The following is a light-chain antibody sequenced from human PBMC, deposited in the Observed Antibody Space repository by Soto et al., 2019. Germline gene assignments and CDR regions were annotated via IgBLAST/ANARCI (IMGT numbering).Light chain of an antibody. CDR1: QSISSY. V-gene: IGKV3-11*01. Sequence: EVVLTLSPDTLSLPPGERATLSCRASQSISSYLAWYQQKPGQAPRLLIYDASNRATGIPARFSGSGSGTDFTLTISSLEPEDFAVYYCQQRSNWITFGQGTRLEIK. CDR2: DAS. CDR3: QQRSNWIT. J-gene: IGKJ5*01.